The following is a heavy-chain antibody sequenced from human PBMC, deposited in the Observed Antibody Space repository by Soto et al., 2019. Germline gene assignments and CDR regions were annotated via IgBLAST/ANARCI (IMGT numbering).Heavy chain of an antibody. J-gene: IGHJ4*02. Sequence: QVQLVQSGPEVRKPGTSVKVSCKASRYTFTSFGMSWVRQAPGRGLEWMGWVNPYDGNTDTARIFYDRFSMTTDISTNTAYMELRSLTSDDTAIYYCARGYRAIATVTLIDYWGPGTLVTVSS. V-gene: IGHV1-18*01. D-gene: IGHD4-17*01. CDR1: RYTFTSFG. CDR2: VNPYDGNT. CDR3: ARGYRAIATVTLIDY.